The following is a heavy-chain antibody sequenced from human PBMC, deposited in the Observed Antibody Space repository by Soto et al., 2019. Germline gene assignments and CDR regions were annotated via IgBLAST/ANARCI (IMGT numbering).Heavy chain of an antibody. J-gene: IGHJ4*02. Sequence: SETLSLTCTVSGGSISSSSYYWGWIRQPPGKGLEWIGSIYYSGSTYYNPSLKSRVTISVDTSKNQFSLKLSSVTAADTAVYYCASGYCSSTSCYLFDYWGQGTLVTVSS. CDR1: GGSISSSSYY. V-gene: IGHV4-39*01. D-gene: IGHD2-2*01. CDR3: ASGYCSSTSCYLFDY. CDR2: IYYSGST.